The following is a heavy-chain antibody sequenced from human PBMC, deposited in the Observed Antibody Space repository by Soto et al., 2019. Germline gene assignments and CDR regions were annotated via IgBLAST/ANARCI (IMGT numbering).Heavy chain of an antibody. V-gene: IGHV1-69*13. CDR2: IIPIFGTA. CDR3: ARDPFAAGTLIGIFDY. D-gene: IGHD6-13*01. Sequence: SVKVSCKASGGTFSSYAISWVRQAPGQGLEWMGGIIPIFGTANYAQKFQGRVTITADESTSTAYMELSSLRSEDTAVYYCARDPFAAGTLIGIFDYWGQGTLVTVSS. CDR1: GGTFSSYA. J-gene: IGHJ4*02.